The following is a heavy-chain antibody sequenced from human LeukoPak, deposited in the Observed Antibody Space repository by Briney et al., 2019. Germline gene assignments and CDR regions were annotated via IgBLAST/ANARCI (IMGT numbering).Heavy chain of an antibody. D-gene: IGHD6-19*01. CDR2: IFYSGTT. CDR3: ARKLSSGWYGFDY. Sequence: SETLSLTRTVSGGSISSYYWNWIRQPPGKGLEWIGYIFYSGTTNYNPSLKSRATLSLDTSKNQFSLRLTSVTAADTAVYYCARKLSSGWYGFDYWGQGILATVAS. CDR1: GGSISSYY. V-gene: IGHV4-59*01. J-gene: IGHJ4*02.